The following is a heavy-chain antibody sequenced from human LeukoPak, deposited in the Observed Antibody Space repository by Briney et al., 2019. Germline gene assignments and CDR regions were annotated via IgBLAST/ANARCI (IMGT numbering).Heavy chain of an antibody. J-gene: IGHJ4*02. CDR1: GYSFTSYW. CDR2: IYPGDSDDSDA. Sequence: GESLKISCKGSGYSFTSYWIDWVRQMPGKGLEWMGIIYPGDSDDSDAAYSPSFQGQVTISADKSISTAYLQWSSLKASDTAMYYCARVGIVSTPFDYWGQGTLVTVSS. CDR3: ARVGIVSTPFDY. V-gene: IGHV5-51*01. D-gene: IGHD5/OR15-5a*01.